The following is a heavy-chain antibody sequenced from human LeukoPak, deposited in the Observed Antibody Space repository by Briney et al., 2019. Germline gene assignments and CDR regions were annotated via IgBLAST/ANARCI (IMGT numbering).Heavy chain of an antibody. J-gene: IGHJ4*02. CDR1: GIPLRGYA. V-gene: IGHV3-23*01. Sequence: GGSLRLSCAGAGIPLRGYAMSWVRQAPGKGLEWVSAMSGSGDSTLYADSVRGRFTISRDDSKSTLYLQMNNLRVEDTAVYYCAKDNYTASYYPFDYWGQGTLVTVSS. CDR2: MSGSGDST. CDR3: AKDNYTASYYPFDY. D-gene: IGHD1-26*01.